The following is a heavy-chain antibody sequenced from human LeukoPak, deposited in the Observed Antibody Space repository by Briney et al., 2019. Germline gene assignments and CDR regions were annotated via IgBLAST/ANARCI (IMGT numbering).Heavy chain of an antibody. J-gene: IGHJ4*02. Sequence: GGSLRLSCAASGFTFSSYGMHWVRQAPGKGLEWVSVISGSGGSTNYADSVKGRFTISRDNSKNTLYLQMNSLRAEDTAIYYCAKIDWGSYRFGYFDYWGQGILVTVSS. D-gene: IGHD3-16*02. V-gene: IGHV3-23*01. CDR2: ISGSGGST. CDR1: GFTFSSYG. CDR3: AKIDWGSYRFGYFDY.